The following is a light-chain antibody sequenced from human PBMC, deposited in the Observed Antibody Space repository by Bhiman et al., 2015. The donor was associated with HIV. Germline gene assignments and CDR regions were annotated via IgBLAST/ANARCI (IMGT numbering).Light chain of an antibody. CDR3: QAWDSGTAV. J-gene: IGLJ1*01. CDR1: KLGNRY. CDR2: QDN. Sequence: SYELTQPPSVSVSPGQTASITCSGDKLGNRYACWYQQKPGQSPVLVIYQDNKRPSGIPERFSGSNSGNSATLTISGTQAVDEADYYCQAWDSGTAVFGAGTKVT. V-gene: IGLV3-1*01.